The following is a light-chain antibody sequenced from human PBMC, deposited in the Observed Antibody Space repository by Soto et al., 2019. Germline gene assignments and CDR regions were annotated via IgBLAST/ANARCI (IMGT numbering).Light chain of an antibody. CDR3: QNFGDSPFT. V-gene: IGKV3-20*01. Sequence: EVVLMQSPDTLSLSPGERATLSCRASESISSHYIAWYQHKPGQAPRLLIFGASTRATGIPDRFSGSWSGTDFTLTISRLEPEDFAMYYCQNFGDSPFTFGPGTKVDNK. CDR1: ESISSHY. CDR2: GAS. J-gene: IGKJ3*01.